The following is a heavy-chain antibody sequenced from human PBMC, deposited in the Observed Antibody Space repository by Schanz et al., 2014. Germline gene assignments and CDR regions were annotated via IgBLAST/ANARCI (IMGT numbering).Heavy chain of an antibody. D-gene: IGHD3-22*01. CDR2: LSGDGGTT. Sequence: EVQLLESGGGLVQPGESLRLSCAASGFSFSSYTMSWVRQAPGKGLQWVSSLSGDGGTTHYADSVKGRFTISRDNYKNTLYLQMNSLRVEDTAVYFCAKDGRLPYYGTGSDFDYWGQGTLVAVSS. V-gene: IGHV3-23*01. J-gene: IGHJ4*02. CDR1: GFSFSSYT. CDR3: AKDGRLPYYGTGSDFDY.